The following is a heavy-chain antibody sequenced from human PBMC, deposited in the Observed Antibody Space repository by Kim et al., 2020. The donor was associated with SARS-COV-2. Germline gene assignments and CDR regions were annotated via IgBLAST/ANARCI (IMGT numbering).Heavy chain of an antibody. Sequence: CVASGKGRFTITRDNAKNSLYLQMNSLRAEDTAVYYCARDDSTGYYYLDTWGRGTLVTVSS. CDR3: ARDDSTGYYYLDT. D-gene: IGHD3-22*01. J-gene: IGHJ4*02. V-gene: IGHV3-7*01.